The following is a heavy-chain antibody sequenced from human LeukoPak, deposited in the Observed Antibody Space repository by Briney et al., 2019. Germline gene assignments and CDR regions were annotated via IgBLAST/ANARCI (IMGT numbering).Heavy chain of an antibody. J-gene: IGHJ4*02. CDR1: GFTFSASA. CDR2: IRSEANSYAT. D-gene: IGHD3-3*01. Sequence: GGSLRLSCAASGFTFSASAMHWVRQASGKGLEWVGRIRSEANSYATAYAASVKGRFTFSRDDSRNTAYLQMNSLKTEDTAVYYCSTTHYNFADIDHWGQGALVTVSS. CDR3: STTHYNFADIDH. V-gene: IGHV3-73*01.